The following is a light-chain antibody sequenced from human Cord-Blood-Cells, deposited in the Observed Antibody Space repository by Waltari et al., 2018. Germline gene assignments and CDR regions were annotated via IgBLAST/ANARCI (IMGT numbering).Light chain of an antibody. J-gene: IGLJ3*02. CDR3: CSYAGSSTSWV. CDR2: EGS. CDR1: SSDVGSYNL. V-gene: IGLV2-23*01. Sequence: QSALTQPASVSGSPGQSITISCTGTSSDVGSYNLVSWYQQHPGKAPKLIIYEGSKRPSVFSNRFSGSTSGNRASLTISGLQAADEADYYCCSYAGSSTSWVFGGGPKLTVL.